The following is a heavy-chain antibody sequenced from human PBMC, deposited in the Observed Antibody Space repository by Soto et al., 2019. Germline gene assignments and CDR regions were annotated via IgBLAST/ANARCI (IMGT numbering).Heavy chain of an antibody. D-gene: IGHD3-10*02. Sequence: KASGDTFSSYAVSWVRQAPGKGLEWMGKIIPTFGRTNYAQKFQGRLTISADDSTSTAYMELTSLESDDTAVYYCVRDPLSSFAMDVWGQGTTVTVSS. J-gene: IGHJ6*02. V-gene: IGHV1-69*15. CDR3: VRDPLSSFAMDV. CDR2: IIPTFGRT. CDR1: GDTFSSYA.